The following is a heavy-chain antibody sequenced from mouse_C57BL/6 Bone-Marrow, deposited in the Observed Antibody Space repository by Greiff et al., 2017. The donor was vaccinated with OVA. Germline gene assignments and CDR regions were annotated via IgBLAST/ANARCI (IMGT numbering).Heavy chain of an antibody. CDR3: ARDTCYDYWYFDV. J-gene: IGHJ1*03. CDR1: GYSITSGYY. CDR2: ISYDGSN. V-gene: IGHV3-6*01. D-gene: IGHD2-3*01. Sequence: VQLQESGPGLVKPSQSLSLTCSVTGYSITSGYYWNWIRQFPGNKLEWMGYISYDGSNNYNPSFKNRISITRDTSKNQFFLKLNSVTTEDTATYYCARDTCYDYWYFDVWGTGTTVTVSS.